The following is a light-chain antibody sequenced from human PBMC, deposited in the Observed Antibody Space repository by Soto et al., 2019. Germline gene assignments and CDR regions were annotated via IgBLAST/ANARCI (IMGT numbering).Light chain of an antibody. CDR3: QQYDTSPIT. J-gene: IGKJ5*01. Sequence: IVMAQSPATLSFSPGERTTLSFRASQSVSSNLAWYQQKPGQAPRLLIYGASTGATGIPDRFSGSGSGTDFTLTITPLEPEDFVVYFCQQYDTSPITFGQGTRLEIK. CDR2: GAS. CDR1: QSVSSN. V-gene: IGKV3D-15*01.